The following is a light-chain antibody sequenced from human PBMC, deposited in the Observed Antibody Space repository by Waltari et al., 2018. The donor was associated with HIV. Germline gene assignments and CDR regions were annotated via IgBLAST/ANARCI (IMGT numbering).Light chain of an antibody. V-gene: IGLV1-47*01. CDR2: RNN. J-gene: IGLJ2*01. CDR1: SSNIGSNY. Sequence: QSVLTQPPSASGTPGQRVPIACSGTSSNIGSNYISWYQHLPGTAPKLLIYRNNQRPSGVPDRFSGSKSGTSASLAISGLRSEDEADYYCAAWDDSLSGHVVFGGGTKLTVL. CDR3: AAWDDSLSGHVV.